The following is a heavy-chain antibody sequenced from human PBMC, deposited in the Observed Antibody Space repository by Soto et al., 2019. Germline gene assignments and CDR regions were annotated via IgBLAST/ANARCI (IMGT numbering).Heavy chain of an antibody. CDR3: ARVKKDFVGAPPPSFDY. Sequence: ASVKVSCKXSGYTFTSYAMHWVRQAPGQRLEWMGWINAGNGNTKYSQKFQGRVTITRDTSASTAYMELSSLRSEDTAVYYCARVKKDFVGAPPPSFDYWGQGTLVTVSS. CDR2: INAGNGNT. J-gene: IGHJ4*02. CDR1: GYTFTSYA. V-gene: IGHV1-3*01. D-gene: IGHD1-26*01.